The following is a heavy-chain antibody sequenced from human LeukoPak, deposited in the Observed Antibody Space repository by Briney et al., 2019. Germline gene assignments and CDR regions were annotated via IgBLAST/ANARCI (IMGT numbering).Heavy chain of an antibody. J-gene: IGHJ4*02. V-gene: IGHV4-4*02. CDR2: IYHSGST. Sequence: SETLSLTCAVSGGSISSSNWWSWVRQPPGKGLEWIGEIYHSGSTNYNPSLKSRVTISVDKSKNQFSLKLSSVTAADTAVYYCASLSADYYDSSGYYADYWGQGTLVTVSS. D-gene: IGHD3-22*01. CDR3: ASLSADYYDSSGYYADY. CDR1: GGSISSSNW.